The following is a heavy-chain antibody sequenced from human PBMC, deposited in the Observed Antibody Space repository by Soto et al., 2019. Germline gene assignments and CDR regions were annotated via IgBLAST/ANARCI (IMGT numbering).Heavy chain of an antibody. Sequence: EVQLLESGGGLVQPGGSLRLSCVGSGFFFSSYTMTWVRQAPGKGLEWVSSFSATSENTYYADSGRGRFTISRDNSKKTLYQQMNSLTADDTAMYYCAKAKDQEWVRLPFDYWGQGIQVIDFS. CDR3: AKAKDQEWVRLPFDY. D-gene: IGHD3-3*01. V-gene: IGHV3-23*01. J-gene: IGHJ4*02. CDR2: FSATSENT. CDR1: GFFFSSYT.